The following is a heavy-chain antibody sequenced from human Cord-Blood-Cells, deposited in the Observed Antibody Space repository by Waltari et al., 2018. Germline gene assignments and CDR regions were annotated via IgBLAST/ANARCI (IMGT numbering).Heavy chain of an antibody. Sequence: QVQLQESGPGLVKPSETLSSTCTVSGGPISSSYWTCIRQPPGKGLEWIGYIYYSESTNYNPPLKTRFTISVDTPKNPFSLKLSSVTAADTAVYDCARHRMSSSSLGYWGQGTLVTVSS. CDR1: GGPISSSY. CDR3: ARHRMSSSSLGY. V-gene: IGHV4-59*08. J-gene: IGHJ4*02. D-gene: IGHD6-6*01. CDR2: IYYSEST.